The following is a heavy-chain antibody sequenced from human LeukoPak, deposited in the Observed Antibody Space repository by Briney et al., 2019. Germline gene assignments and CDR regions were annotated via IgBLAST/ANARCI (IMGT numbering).Heavy chain of an antibody. D-gene: IGHD3-22*01. CDR1: GFTFSSYG. V-gene: IGHV3-23*01. CDR2: ISGRGDAT. CDR3: ARDQIAYYYDSSGYYHDFDY. J-gene: IGHJ4*02. Sequence: PGGSLRLSCAASGFTFSSYGMSWVRQAPGKGLEWVSVISGRGDATFYADSVKGRFTISRDNSKNTLYLQMNSLRAEDTAVYYCARDQIAYYYDSSGYYHDFDYWGQGTLVTVSS.